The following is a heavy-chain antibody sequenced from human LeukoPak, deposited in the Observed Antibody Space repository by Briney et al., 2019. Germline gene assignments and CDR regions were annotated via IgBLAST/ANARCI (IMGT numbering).Heavy chain of an antibody. J-gene: IGHJ3*02. CDR1: GYTFTNYW. D-gene: IGHD3-3*02. CDR2: IYPGDSDT. Sequence: GESLKISCKGSGYTFTNYWIGWVRQMPGKGLEWMGIIYPGDSDTRYSPSFQGQVTISADKSISTAYLQWSSLKASDTAMYYCARLGRIAWNAFDIWGQGTMVTVSS. V-gene: IGHV5-51*01. CDR3: ARLGRIAWNAFDI.